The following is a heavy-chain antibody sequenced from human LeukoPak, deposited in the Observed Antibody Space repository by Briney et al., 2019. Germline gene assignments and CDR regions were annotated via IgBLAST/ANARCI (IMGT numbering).Heavy chain of an antibody. CDR3: ASLVASTDDAFDI. CDR1: GGSISSYY. CDR2: IYYSGST. V-gene: IGHV4-59*01. D-gene: IGHD6-19*01. J-gene: IGHJ3*02. Sequence: SETLSLTCTVSGGSISSYYWSWIRQPPGKGLEWIGYIYYSGSTNYNPSLKSRVTISVDTSKNQFSLKLSSVTAADTAVYYCASLVASTDDAFDIWGQGTMVSGSS.